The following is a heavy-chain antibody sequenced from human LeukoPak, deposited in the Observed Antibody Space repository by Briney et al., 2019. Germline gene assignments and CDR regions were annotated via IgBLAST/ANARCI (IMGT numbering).Heavy chain of an antibody. J-gene: IGHJ4*02. CDR2: IYTSGST. CDR3: ARGNSYYYDSSGHPDY. V-gene: IGHV4-61*02. D-gene: IGHD3-22*01. CDR1: GASISSGSYY. Sequence: DPSQTLPLTCTVSGASISSGSYYWSWIRQPAGKGLEWIGRIYTSGSTNYNPSLKSRVTISVDTSKNQFSLKLRSVTAADTAVYYCARGNSYYYDSSGHPDYWGQGTPVTVSS.